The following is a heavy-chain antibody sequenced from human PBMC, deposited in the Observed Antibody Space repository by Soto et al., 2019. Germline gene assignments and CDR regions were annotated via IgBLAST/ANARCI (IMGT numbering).Heavy chain of an antibody. J-gene: IGHJ3*02. CDR1: GFTFSSYW. CDR2: IKQDGSEK. CDR3: ARDPYSGYEYGFDI. D-gene: IGHD5-12*01. V-gene: IGHV3-7*01. Sequence: GGSLRLSCAASGFTFSSYWMSWVRQAPGKGLEWVANIKQDGSEKYYVDSVKGRFTISRDNAKNSLYLQMNSLRAEDTAVYYCARDPYSGYEYGFDIWGQGTMVTVSS.